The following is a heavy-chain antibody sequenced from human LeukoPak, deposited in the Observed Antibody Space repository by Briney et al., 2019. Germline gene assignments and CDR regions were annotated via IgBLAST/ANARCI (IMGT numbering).Heavy chain of an antibody. CDR3: AREAVEGSSWYDGLNWFDP. V-gene: IGHV3-48*01. CDR1: GFTFSNAW. Sequence: GGSLRLSCAASGFTFSNAWMSWVRQAPGKGLEWVSGISWNSGSIGYADSVKGRFTISRGNAKNSLYLQMNSLRAEDTAVYYCAREAVEGSSWYDGLNWFDPWGQGTPVTVSS. J-gene: IGHJ5*02. CDR2: ISWNSGSI. D-gene: IGHD6-13*01.